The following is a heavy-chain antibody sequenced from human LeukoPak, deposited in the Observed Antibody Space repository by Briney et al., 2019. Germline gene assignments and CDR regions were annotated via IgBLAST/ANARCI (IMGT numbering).Heavy chain of an antibody. D-gene: IGHD1-1*01. V-gene: IGHV3-21*04. CDR1: GFTFSSYS. Sequence: GGSLRLSCAASGFTFSSYSMNWVRQAPGKGLEWVSSISSSSSYIYYADSVKGRFTISRDNAKNSLYLQMNSLRAEDTAVYYCAKDLGNWNDDLEFDYWGQGTLVTVSS. J-gene: IGHJ4*02. CDR2: ISSSSSYI. CDR3: AKDLGNWNDDLEFDY.